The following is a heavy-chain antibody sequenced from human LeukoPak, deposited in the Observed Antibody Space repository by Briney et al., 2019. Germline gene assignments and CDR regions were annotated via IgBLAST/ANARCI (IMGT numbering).Heavy chain of an antibody. V-gene: IGHV4-59*08. Sequence: SETLSLTCTVSGGSISSYYWSWIRQPPGKGLEWIGYIYYSGSTNYNPFLKSRVTISVDTSKNQFSLKLSSVTAADTAVYYCARHYSGTPYYFDYWGQGTLVTVSS. D-gene: IGHD3-10*01. CDR1: GGSISSYY. CDR2: IYYSGST. CDR3: ARHYSGTPYYFDY. J-gene: IGHJ4*02.